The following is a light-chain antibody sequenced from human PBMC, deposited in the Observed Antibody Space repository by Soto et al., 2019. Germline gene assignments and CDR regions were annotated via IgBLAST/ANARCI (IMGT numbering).Light chain of an antibody. J-gene: IGKJ2*01. CDR1: QSISSW. CDR2: KAS. Sequence: DIQMTQSPSTLSASVGDRVPITCRASQSISSWLAWYQQKPGKAPKLLIYKASTLKSGVPSRFSGSGSGTEFTLTISNLQPDDSGTYYCHQYKSYTPYTIGQGTKVDIK. V-gene: IGKV1-5*03. CDR3: HQYKSYTPYT.